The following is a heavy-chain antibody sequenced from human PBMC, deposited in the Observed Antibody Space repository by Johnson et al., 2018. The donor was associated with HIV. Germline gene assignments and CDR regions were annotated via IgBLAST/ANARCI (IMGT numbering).Heavy chain of an antibody. J-gene: IGHJ3*02. V-gene: IGHV3-53*01. CDR2: IYSGGST. CDR1: GFTVSSNY. CDR3: ARTRAGAFDI. Sequence: VQLVESGGGLIQPGGSLRLSCAASGFTVSSNYMSWVRQAPGKGLERVSVIYSGGSTSYAESVKGRFTISRDNSKNTLYLQMNSLRAEDTAVYYCARTRAGAFDIWGQGTMVTVSS. D-gene: IGHD6-19*01.